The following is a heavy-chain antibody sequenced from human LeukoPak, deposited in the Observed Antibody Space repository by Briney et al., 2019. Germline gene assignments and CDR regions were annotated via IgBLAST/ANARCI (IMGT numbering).Heavy chain of an antibody. CDR3: AKYEGSYGLDF. Sequence: GRSLRLSCAGSGFTFSRNGMHWVRQAPGQGLEWVAGIANDGSRKHYADSVKGRFTISRDNSKNTMYLQMDSLRAEETALYYCAKYEGSYGLDFWGQGVLVTVSP. J-gene: IGHJ4*02. D-gene: IGHD3-16*01. CDR1: GFTFSRNG. CDR2: IANDGSRK. V-gene: IGHV3-30*18.